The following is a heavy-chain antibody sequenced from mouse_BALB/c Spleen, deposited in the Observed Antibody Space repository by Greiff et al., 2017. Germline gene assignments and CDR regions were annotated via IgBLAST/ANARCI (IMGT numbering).Heavy chain of an antibody. CDR3: ARRGDTVTTTGGHYVDY. J-gene: IGHJ2*01. Sequence: VQLQQSGPELVKPGASVKMSCKASGYTFTSYVMHWVKQKPGQGLEWIGYINPYNDGTKYNEKFKGKATLTSDKSSSTASMELSSLTSEDSAVYNCARRGDTVTTTGGHYVDYWGQGTTLTVSS. V-gene: IGHV1-14*01. D-gene: IGHD2-4*01. CDR2: INPYNDGT. CDR1: GYTFTSYV.